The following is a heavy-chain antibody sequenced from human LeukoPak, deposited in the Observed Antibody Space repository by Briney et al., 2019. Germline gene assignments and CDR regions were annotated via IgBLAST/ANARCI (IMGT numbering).Heavy chain of an antibody. D-gene: IGHD3-22*01. J-gene: IGHJ4*02. V-gene: IGHV4-4*02. Sequence: PSETLSLTCAVSGGSISSSNWWSWVRQPPGKGLEWSGEIYHSGSTNYNPSLKSRVTISVDTSKNQFSLKLSSVTAADTAVYYCATSPYYYDSSGYRYYFDYWGQGTLVTVSS. CDR2: IYHSGST. CDR1: GGSISSSNW. CDR3: ATSPYYYDSSGYRYYFDY.